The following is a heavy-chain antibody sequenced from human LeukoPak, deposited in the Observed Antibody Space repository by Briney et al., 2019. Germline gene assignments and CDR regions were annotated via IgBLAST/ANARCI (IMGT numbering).Heavy chain of an antibody. CDR1: GFTFSSYG. D-gene: IGHD6-6*01. CDR3: ARLTQLARGRY. CDR2: IKQDGSEK. V-gene: IGHV3-7*03. J-gene: IGHJ4*02. Sequence: GGSLRLSCAASGFTFSSYGMSWVRQAPGKGLEWVANIKQDGSEKYFVDSVNGRFTVSRYNAENSLYLQMSSLRAEDTAVYYCARLTQLARGRYWGQGTLVTVSS.